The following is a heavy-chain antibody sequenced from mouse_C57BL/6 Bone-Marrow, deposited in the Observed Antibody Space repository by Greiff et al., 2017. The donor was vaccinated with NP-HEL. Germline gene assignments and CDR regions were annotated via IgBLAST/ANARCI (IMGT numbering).Heavy chain of an antibody. V-gene: IGHV1-80*01. CDR2: IYPGDGDT. D-gene: IGHD2-2*01. J-gene: IGHJ4*01. CDR3: ARKGYDDYAMDY. CDR1: GYSFSSYW. Sequence: QVQLQQSGAELVKPGASVKISCKASGYSFSSYWMNWVKQRPGKGLEWIGQIYPGDGDTNYNGKFKGKATLTADKSSSTAYMQLSSLTSEDSAVYFCARKGYDDYAMDYWGQGTSVTVSS.